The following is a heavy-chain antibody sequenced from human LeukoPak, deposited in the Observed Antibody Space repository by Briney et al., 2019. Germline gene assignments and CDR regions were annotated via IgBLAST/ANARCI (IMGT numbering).Heavy chain of an antibody. D-gene: IGHD2-21*02. J-gene: IGHJ6*03. Sequence: ASVKVSCKASEYTFTSYYMHWVRQAPGQGLEWVGRINPNSGGTSYAQKFQGRVTMTRDTSISTAYMDLSRLRSDDTAVYYCARGVTARGFYYYMDVWGKGTTVTISS. CDR1: EYTFTSYY. V-gene: IGHV1-2*02. CDR3: ARGVTARGFYYYMDV. CDR2: INPNSGGT.